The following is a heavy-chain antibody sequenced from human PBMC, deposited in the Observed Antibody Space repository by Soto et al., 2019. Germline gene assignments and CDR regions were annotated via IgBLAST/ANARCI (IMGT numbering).Heavy chain of an antibody. CDR3: AKDLEVGALGASDI. V-gene: IGHV3-23*01. CDR2: ISGSGTTT. CDR1: GFTFSSYA. D-gene: IGHD1-26*01. Sequence: EVQLLESGGGLVQPGGSLRLSCAASGFTFSSYAMTWVRQAPGKGLEWVSTISGSGTTTYYADSVQGRFTISRDNSKNTLYLQMNSLRADDTAVHYCAKDLEVGALGASDIWGQGTMVTVSS. J-gene: IGHJ3*02.